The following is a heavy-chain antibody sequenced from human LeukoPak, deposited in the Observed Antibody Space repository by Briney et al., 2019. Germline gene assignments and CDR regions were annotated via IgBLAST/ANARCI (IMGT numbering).Heavy chain of an antibody. CDR1: GFTFSDYY. D-gene: IGHD3/OR15-3a*01. CDR2: ISSSGSML. CDR3: ARDSDWGTFDY. J-gene: IGHJ4*02. V-gene: IGHV3-11*01. Sequence: PGGSLRLSCTVSGFTFSDYYMSWVRQAPGKGLEWVSYISSSGSMLHYADSVEGRFTISRDNAKNSRYLQMNSLRAEDTAVYYCARDSDWGTFDYWGQGTLVTVSS.